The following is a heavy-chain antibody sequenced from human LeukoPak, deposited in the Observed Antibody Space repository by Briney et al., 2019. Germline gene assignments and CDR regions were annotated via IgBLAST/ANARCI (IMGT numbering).Heavy chain of an antibody. Sequence: SETLSLTCTVSADSISSYYWSWIRQPAGKRLEWIGRVYISGSINYNPSLKSRVTMSLDTSKNQFSLKLTSVTAADTAVCYCARGVPISSAWYYFDSWGQGTLVTVSS. D-gene: IGHD6-19*01. CDR2: VYISGSI. CDR3: ARGVPISSAWYYFDS. J-gene: IGHJ4*02. CDR1: ADSISSYY. V-gene: IGHV4-4*07.